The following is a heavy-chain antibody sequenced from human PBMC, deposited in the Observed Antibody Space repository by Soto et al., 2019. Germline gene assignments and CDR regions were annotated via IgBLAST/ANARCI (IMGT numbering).Heavy chain of an antibody. Sequence: ASVKVSCKASGYTFTGYYMHWVRQAPGQGLEWMGIINPSGGTTRAAQKFQGRVTMTRDSSTSTVYMELSSLRSEDTAVYYCARGPHIAVDHYKKYYFDYWGQGTLVPVSS. V-gene: IGHV1-46*01. CDR1: GYTFTGYY. CDR3: ARGPHIAVDHYKKYYFDY. J-gene: IGHJ4*02. CDR2: INPSGGTT. D-gene: IGHD2-15*01.